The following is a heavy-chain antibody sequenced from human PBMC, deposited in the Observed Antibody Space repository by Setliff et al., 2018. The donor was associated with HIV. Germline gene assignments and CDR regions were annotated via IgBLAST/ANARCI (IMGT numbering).Heavy chain of an antibody. CDR3: ARLWFGESH. CDR2: IYHSGST. CDR1: SYSISSGYY. J-gene: IGHJ4*02. V-gene: IGHV4-38-2*01. Sequence: PSETLSLTCAVSSYSISSGYYWGWIRQPPGKGLEWIGNIYHSGSTYYNPSLKSRVTMSIDTSKNQFSLNVSSVTAADTAVYYCARLWFGESHWGQGTLVTVSS. D-gene: IGHD3-10*01.